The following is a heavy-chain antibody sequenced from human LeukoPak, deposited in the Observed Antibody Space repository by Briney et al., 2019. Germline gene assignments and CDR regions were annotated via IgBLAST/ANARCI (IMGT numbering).Heavy chain of an antibody. CDR2: IALSDSSA. CDR3: TWGTSSTKIDF. CDR1: EYSFTTYW. V-gene: IGHV5-10-1*01. Sequence: GESLKISCKGFEYSFTTYWISWVRQMPGKGLEWMGKIALSDSSATYSPSFQGHVTISVDKSINTAYLHWSSLQASDTAMYYCTWGTSSTKIDFWGQGTLVTVS. D-gene: IGHD3-16*01. J-gene: IGHJ4*02.